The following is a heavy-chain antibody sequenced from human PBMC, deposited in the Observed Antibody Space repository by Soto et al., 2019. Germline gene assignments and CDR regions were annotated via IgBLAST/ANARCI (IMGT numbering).Heavy chain of an antibody. CDR3: ASVQGVDPVRYFGWLFFEGY. CDR2: IVVGSGNT. V-gene: IGHV1-58*01. Sequence: KVSSDPIGITSTSSGVQMLRDALGQKIKWVGWIVVGSGNTNYAQKFQERVTITRDMSTSTAYMELSSLRSEDTAVYYCASVQGVDPVRYFGWLFFEGYGGQGTLVPVS. J-gene: IGHJ4*02. D-gene: IGHD3-9*01. CDR1: GITSTSSG.